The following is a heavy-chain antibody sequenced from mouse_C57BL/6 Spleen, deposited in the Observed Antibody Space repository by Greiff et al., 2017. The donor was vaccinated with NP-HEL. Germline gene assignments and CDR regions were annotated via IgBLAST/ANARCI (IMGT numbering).Heavy chain of an antibody. CDR2: INPNNGGT. D-gene: IGHD2-3*01. CDR3: ARGRWLLRGDAMDY. J-gene: IGHJ4*01. CDR1: GYTFTDYN. V-gene: IGHV1-22*01. Sequence: EVQLQQSGPELVKPGASVKMSCKASGYTFTDYNMHWVKQSHGKSLEWIGYINPNNGGTSYNQKFKGKATLTVNKSSSTAYMELRSLTSEDSAVYYCARGRWLLRGDAMDYWGQGTSVTVSS.